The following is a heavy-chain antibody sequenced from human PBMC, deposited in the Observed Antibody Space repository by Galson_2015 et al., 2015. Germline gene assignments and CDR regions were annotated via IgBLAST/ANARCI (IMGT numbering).Heavy chain of an antibody. CDR2: ISTSSDRI. CDR1: GFTFSSYR. CDR3: AATVTTVHL. Sequence: SLRLSCATSGFTFSSYRMNWVRQAPGKGLEWVSYISTSSDRIYYADSVKGRFTTSRDNAKNSLYLQMNSLRDEDTAVYYCAATVTTVHLWGQGTLVTVSS. V-gene: IGHV3-48*02. J-gene: IGHJ5*02. D-gene: IGHD4-17*01.